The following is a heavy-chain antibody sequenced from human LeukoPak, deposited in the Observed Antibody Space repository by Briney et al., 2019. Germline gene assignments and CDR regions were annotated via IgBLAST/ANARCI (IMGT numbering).Heavy chain of an antibody. D-gene: IGHD6-13*01. J-gene: IGHJ4*02. CDR3: ARESMGSSSWYFREADY. Sequence: GASVKVSCKASGYTFTGYYMHWVRQAPGQGLEWMGWINPNSGGTNYAQKFQGRVTMTRDTSISTAYMELSRLRSDDTAVYYCARESMGSSSWYFREADYWGQGTLVTVSS. V-gene: IGHV1-2*02. CDR2: INPNSGGT. CDR1: GYTFTGYY.